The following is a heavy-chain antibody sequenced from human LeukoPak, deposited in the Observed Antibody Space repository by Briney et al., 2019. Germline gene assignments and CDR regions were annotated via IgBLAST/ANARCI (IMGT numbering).Heavy chain of an antibody. D-gene: IGHD3-9*01. Sequence: GGSLRLSCAASGFTLSSNYMSWVRQAPGKGLEWVSSISSSSSYIYYADSVKGRFTISRDNAKNSLYLQMNSLRAEDAAVYYCARDMNYDILTNSWFDPWGQGTLVTVSS. V-gene: IGHV3-21*01. CDR1: GFTLSSNY. CDR3: ARDMNYDILTNSWFDP. CDR2: ISSSSSYI. J-gene: IGHJ5*02.